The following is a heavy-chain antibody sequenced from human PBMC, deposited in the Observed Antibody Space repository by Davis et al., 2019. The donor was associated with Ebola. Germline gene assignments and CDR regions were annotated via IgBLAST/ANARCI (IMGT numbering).Heavy chain of an antibody. Sequence: AASVKVSCKASGYTFISYDIHWVRQAAGQGLEWMGWMNPNSGNTGYAPKFQGRVTMTRDTSISPAYMEVRSLRSEDTAVYYCARDLIPIFSVHKFDPWGQGTLVTVSS. CDR2: MNPNSGNT. D-gene: IGHD3-9*01. J-gene: IGHJ5*02. V-gene: IGHV1-8*01. CDR3: ARDLIPIFSVHKFDP. CDR1: GYTFISYD.